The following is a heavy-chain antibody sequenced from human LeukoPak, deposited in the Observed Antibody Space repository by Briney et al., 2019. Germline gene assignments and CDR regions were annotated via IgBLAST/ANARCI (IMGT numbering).Heavy chain of an antibody. Sequence: PSETLSLTCTVSGGSISSYYWSWIRQPPGKGLEWIGYIYYSGSTNYNPSLKSRVTISVDTSKNQFSLKLSSVTAADTAVYYCARQTPYSGWYRSPPFDIWGQGTMVTVSS. CDR1: GGSISSYY. J-gene: IGHJ3*02. CDR3: ARQTPYSGWYRSPPFDI. V-gene: IGHV4-59*08. D-gene: IGHD6-19*01. CDR2: IYYSGST.